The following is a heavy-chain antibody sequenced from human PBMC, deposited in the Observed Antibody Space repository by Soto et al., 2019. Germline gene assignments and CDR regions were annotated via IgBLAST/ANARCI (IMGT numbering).Heavy chain of an antibody. CDR3: ARDLSSSWFPGFDY. D-gene: IGHD6-13*01. CDR2: INSDGSST. Sequence: GGSLRLSSAASGFTLSGRSMHWVCQAPGKGLVWVSRINSDGSSTTYADSVKGRFTISRDNAKNTLYLQMNSLRAEDTAVYYCARDLSSSWFPGFDYWGQGTLVTVSS. CDR1: GFTLSGRS. J-gene: IGHJ4*02. V-gene: IGHV3-74*01.